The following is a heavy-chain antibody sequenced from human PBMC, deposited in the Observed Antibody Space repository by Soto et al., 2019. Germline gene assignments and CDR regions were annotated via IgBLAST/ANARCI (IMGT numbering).Heavy chain of an antibody. Sequence: ESGGGLVKPGGSLRLSCAASGFTFSSYSMNWVRQAPGKGLEWVSSISSSSSYIYYADSVKGRFTISRDNAKNSLYLQMNSLRAEDTAVYYCASFSDSSGYYPFDYWGQGTLVTVSS. J-gene: IGHJ4*02. V-gene: IGHV3-21*01. CDR1: GFTFSSYS. CDR3: ASFSDSSGYYPFDY. CDR2: ISSSSSYI. D-gene: IGHD3-22*01.